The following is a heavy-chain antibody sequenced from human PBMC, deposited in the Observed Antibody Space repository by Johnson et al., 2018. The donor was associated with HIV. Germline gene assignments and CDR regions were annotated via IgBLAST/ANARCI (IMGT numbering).Heavy chain of an antibody. D-gene: IGHD1-26*01. Sequence: VQLVESGGGVVQPGRSLRLSCAASGFTFSSYGMHWVRQAPGKGLEWVANIKQDGSEKYYVDSVKSRFTISRDNAKNSLYLQMNSLRAEDTAVYYCARVGATAAFDIWGQGTMVTVSS. V-gene: IGHV3-7*03. CDR3: ARVGATAAFDI. J-gene: IGHJ3*02. CDR1: GFTFSSYG. CDR2: IKQDGSEK.